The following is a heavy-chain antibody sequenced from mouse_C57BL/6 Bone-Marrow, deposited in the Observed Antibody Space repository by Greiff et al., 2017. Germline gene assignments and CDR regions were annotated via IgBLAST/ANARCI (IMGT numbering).Heavy chain of an antibody. D-gene: IGHD1-1*01. J-gene: IGHJ1*03. V-gene: IGHV1-80*01. Sequence: ESGAELVKPGASVKISCKASGYAFSSYWMNWVKQRPGKGLEWIGQIYPGDGDTNYNGKFKGKATLTADKSSSTAYMQLSSLTSEDSAVYFCAAITTVVEGGYFDVWGTGTTVTVSS. CDR1: GYAFSSYW. CDR2: IYPGDGDT. CDR3: AAITTVVEGGYFDV.